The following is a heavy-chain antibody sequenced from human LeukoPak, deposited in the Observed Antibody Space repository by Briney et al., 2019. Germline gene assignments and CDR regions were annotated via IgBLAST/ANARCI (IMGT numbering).Heavy chain of an antibody. CDR2: ISSDGTNK. D-gene: IGHD4-17*01. Sequence: HSGGSLRLSCAASGFTFRNYAIHWVRQAPGKGLEWVAVISSDGTNKNYADSVKGRFTISRDKAKSTVYLQVNSLRSEDTAVYYCARDPVTTWGYFDYWGQGTLVTVSS. J-gene: IGHJ4*02. V-gene: IGHV3-30-3*01. CDR1: GFTFRNYA. CDR3: ARDPVTTWGYFDY.